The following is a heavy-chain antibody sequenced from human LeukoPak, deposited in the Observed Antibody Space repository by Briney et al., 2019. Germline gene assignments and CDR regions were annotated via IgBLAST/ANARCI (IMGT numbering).Heavy chain of an antibody. CDR2: ISSSSSYI. D-gene: IGHD6-13*01. CDR3: ARSSSSWYYFDY. Sequence: GGSLRLSCAASGFTFSSYWMSWVRQAPGKGLEWVSSISSSSSYIYYADSVKGRFTISRDNAKNSLYLQMNSLRAEDTAVYYCARSSSSWYYFDYWGQGTLVTVSS. J-gene: IGHJ4*02. CDR1: GFTFSSYW. V-gene: IGHV3-21*01.